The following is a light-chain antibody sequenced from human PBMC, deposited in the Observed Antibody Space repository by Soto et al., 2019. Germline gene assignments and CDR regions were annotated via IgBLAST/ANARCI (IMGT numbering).Light chain of an antibody. CDR1: LSDVGGYNY. J-gene: IGLJ1*01. V-gene: IGLV2-14*01. CDR2: EVS. Sequence: QSALTQPASVSGSPGQSITISCTGTLSDVGGYNYVSWYQQHPGKAPKLMSYEVSNRPSGVSNRFSGSKSGNTASLTISGLQAEDEADYCCSSYTSSSTLVFGTGTKLTVL. CDR3: SSYTSSSTLV.